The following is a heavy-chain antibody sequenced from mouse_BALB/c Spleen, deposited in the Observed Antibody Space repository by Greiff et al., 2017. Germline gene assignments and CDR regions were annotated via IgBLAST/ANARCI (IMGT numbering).Heavy chain of an antibody. CDR1: GFSLTGYG. D-gene: IGHD1-1*01. CDR3: ARGDYGSSPPYAMDY. J-gene: IGHJ4*01. CDR2: IWGDGST. V-gene: IGHV2-6-7*01. Sequence: QVQLQQSGPGLVAPSQSLSITCTVSGFSLTGYGVNWVRQPPGKGLEWLGMIWGDGSTDYNSALKSRLSISKDNSKSQVFLKMNSLQTDDTARYYCARGDYGSSPPYAMDYWGQGTSVTVSS.